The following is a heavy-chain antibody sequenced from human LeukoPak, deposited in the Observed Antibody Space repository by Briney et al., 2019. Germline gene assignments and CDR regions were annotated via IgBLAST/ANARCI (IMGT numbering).Heavy chain of an antibody. D-gene: IGHD1-26*01. CDR2: ITWNSGSI. CDR3: AKEGGRNEFHAFDI. Sequence: QPGRSLRLSCAASGFTFDDYTMPWVRQAPGKGLEWVSGITWNSGSIDYADSVKGRFTISRDNAKNSLYLQMNSLRAADTALYYCAKEGGRNEFHAFDIWGQGTMVSVSS. CDR1: GFTFDDYT. V-gene: IGHV3-9*01. J-gene: IGHJ3*02.